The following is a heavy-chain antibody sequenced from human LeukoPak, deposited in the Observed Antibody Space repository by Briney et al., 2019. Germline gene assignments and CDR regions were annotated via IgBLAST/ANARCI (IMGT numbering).Heavy chain of an antibody. Sequence: GASVKVSCKASGYTFTGYYMHWVRQAPGQGLEWMGWINPNSGGTNYAQKFQGRVTMTRDTSISTAYMELSRLRSDDTAVYYCARDAPVAAAANWFDPWGQGTLVTVSS. CDR3: ARDAPVAAAANWFDP. CDR1: GYTFTGYY. D-gene: IGHD6-13*01. V-gene: IGHV1-2*02. CDR2: INPNSGGT. J-gene: IGHJ5*02.